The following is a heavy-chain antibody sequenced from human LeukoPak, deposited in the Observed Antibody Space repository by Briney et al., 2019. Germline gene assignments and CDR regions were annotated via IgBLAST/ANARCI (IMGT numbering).Heavy chain of an antibody. CDR2: ISSGGNTI. D-gene: IGHD5-18*01. J-gene: IGHJ6*03. Sequence: QPGGSLRLSCAASGFTFSSYEMNWVRQAPGKGLEWVSYISSGGNTIYYADSVKGRFTISRDNAKNSLYLQMNSLRAEDTAVYYCAKSDLTYSYGNYYYYYYYMDVWGKETTVAVSS. V-gene: IGHV3-48*03. CDR3: AKSDLTYSYGNYYYYYYYMDV. CDR1: GFTFSSYE.